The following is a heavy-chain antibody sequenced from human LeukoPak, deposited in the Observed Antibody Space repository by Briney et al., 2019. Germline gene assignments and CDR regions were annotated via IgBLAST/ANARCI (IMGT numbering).Heavy chain of an antibody. CDR2: INHSGST. CDR1: GGSFSGSY. CDR3: TRGAAAGFFDY. Sequence: NPSETLSLTCAVYGGSFSGSYWSWIRQPPGKGLEWIGKINHSGSTNYNPSLKSRVTLSVDTSKNQFSLKLSSVTAADTAVYYCTRGAAAGFFDYWGQGTLVTVS. J-gene: IGHJ4*02. V-gene: IGHV4-34*01. D-gene: IGHD6-13*01.